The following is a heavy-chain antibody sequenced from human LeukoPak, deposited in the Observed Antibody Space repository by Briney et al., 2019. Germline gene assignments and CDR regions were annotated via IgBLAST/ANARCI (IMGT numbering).Heavy chain of an antibody. J-gene: IGHJ4*02. CDR3: AKAGGGLVTGTAKYYFDY. CDR1: GFTFSSYG. D-gene: IGHD6-19*01. Sequence: GGSLRLSCAASGFTFSSYGMHWVRQAPGKGLVWVSRINSDGSTTTYADSVKGRFTISRDNSKNTLYLQMNSLRAEDTAVYYCAKAGGGLVTGTAKYYFDYWGQGTLVTVSS. V-gene: IGHV3-74*01. CDR2: INSDGSTT.